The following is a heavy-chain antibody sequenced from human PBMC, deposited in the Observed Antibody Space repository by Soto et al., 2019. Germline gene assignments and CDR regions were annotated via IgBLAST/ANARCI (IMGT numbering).Heavy chain of an antibody. J-gene: IGHJ4*02. CDR1: VFTFSNYA. CDR2: ISGSGVST. V-gene: IGHV3-23*01. CDR3: VKDDGYGDYVPPASEY. Sequence: GGSLRLSCAASVFTFSNYAMTLVRQAPGKGLEWVSSISGSGVSTYYADSVKGRFTISRDQSKNTLYLQMNSLRAEDTAVYYCVKDDGYGDYVPPASEYWGQGTMVTVSS. D-gene: IGHD4-17*01.